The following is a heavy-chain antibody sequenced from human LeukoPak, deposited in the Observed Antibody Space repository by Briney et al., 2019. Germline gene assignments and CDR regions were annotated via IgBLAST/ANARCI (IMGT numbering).Heavy chain of an antibody. CDR1: GGSFSGDF. D-gene: IGHD3-10*01. Sequence: PSETLSLTCAVYGGSFSGDFWSWIRQSPGKGLEWIGEINHGGSTTYNPSLQSRVTMSVDTSKNQFSLRLSSMTAADTAMYLCARHGWDYDPGTYYTFDPWGQGTLVTVSS. J-gene: IGHJ5*02. V-gene: IGHV4-34*01. CDR2: INHGGST. CDR3: ARHGWDYDPGTYYTFDP.